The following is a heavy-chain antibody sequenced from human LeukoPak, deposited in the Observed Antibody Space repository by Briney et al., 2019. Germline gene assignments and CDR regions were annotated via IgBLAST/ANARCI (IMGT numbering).Heavy chain of an antibody. V-gene: IGHV4-39*01. Sequence: SETLSLTCTVSGGSMSRGTYFWGWIRQPPGKGLQWVGSIYYSGSTYYNPSLKSRVTISVDTSKNQFSLKLSSVTAADTAVYYCARQFGVVNPYYYYYMDVWGKGTTVTVSS. CDR2: IYYSGST. D-gene: IGHD3-3*01. CDR1: GGSMSRGTYF. J-gene: IGHJ6*03. CDR3: ARQFGVVNPYYYYYMDV.